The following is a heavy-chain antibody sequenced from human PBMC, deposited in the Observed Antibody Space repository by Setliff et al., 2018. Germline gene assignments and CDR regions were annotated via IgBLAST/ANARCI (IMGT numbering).Heavy chain of an antibody. J-gene: IGHJ4*02. CDR1: GGSFSGYY. Sequence: SETLPLTCAVYGGSFSGYYWSWIRQPPGKGLEWIGEINHSGSTNYNPSLKSRVTISVDTSKNQFSLTLSSVTAADTAVYYCARGRIQLWKYYFDYWGQGTLVTVSS. CDR3: ARGRIQLWKYYFDY. V-gene: IGHV4-34*01. CDR2: INHSGST. D-gene: IGHD5-18*01.